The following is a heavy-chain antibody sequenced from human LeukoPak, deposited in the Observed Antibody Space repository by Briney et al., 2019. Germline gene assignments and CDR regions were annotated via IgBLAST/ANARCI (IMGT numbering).Heavy chain of an antibody. D-gene: IGHD5-24*01. CDR2: INHSGST. CDR1: GGSFSGYY. Sequence: SETLSLTCAVYGGSFSGYYWSWIRQPPGKGLEWIGEINHSGSTNYNPSLKSRVTIPVDTSKNQFSLKLSSVTAADTAVYYCARGRDGYNLWGQGTLVTVSS. V-gene: IGHV4-34*01. CDR3: ARGRDGYNL. J-gene: IGHJ4*02.